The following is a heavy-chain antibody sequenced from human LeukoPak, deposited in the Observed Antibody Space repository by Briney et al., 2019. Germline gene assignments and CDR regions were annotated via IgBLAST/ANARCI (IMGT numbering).Heavy chain of an antibody. Sequence: GGSLRLSCAASGFTFSSYSMDWVRQAPGKGLEWVSSISSSSSYIYYADSVKGRFTISRDNAKNSLYLQVNSLRAEDTAVYYCARDLYYSDYLLGAFDIWGQGTMVTVSS. J-gene: IGHJ3*02. V-gene: IGHV3-21*01. CDR3: ARDLYYSDYLLGAFDI. CDR1: GFTFSSYS. CDR2: ISSSSSYI. D-gene: IGHD4-11*01.